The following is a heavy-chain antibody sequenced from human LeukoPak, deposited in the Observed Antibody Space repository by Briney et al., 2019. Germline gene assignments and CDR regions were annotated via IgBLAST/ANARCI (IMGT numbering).Heavy chain of an antibody. CDR1: GFTFSDYI. Sequence: GRSLRLSCAASGFTFSDYIMNWVRQAPEKGLEWDSYISGSSSTIYYADSVKGRFTVSRDNAKNSLYLQMNSLRDEDTAVYYCARDQWRFGYNLGFDIWGQGTMVTVSS. V-gene: IGHV3-48*02. CDR3: ARDQWRFGYNLGFDI. D-gene: IGHD1-14*01. CDR2: ISGSSSTI. J-gene: IGHJ3*02.